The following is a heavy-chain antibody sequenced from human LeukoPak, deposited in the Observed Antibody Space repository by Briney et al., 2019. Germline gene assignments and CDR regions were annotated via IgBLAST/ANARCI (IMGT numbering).Heavy chain of an antibody. CDR1: GGSMNNYY. CDR3: ARGAVAATLFWFDP. V-gene: IGHV4-59*12. Sequence: SETLSLTCIVSGGSMNNYYWSWIRQPPGKGLEWIGYVSYSGNTNYNSSLKSRVSMSVDTSKNQFSLKLISVTAADTAIYYCARGAVAATLFWFDPWGQGTLVTVSS. J-gene: IGHJ5*02. D-gene: IGHD6-13*01. CDR2: VSYSGNT.